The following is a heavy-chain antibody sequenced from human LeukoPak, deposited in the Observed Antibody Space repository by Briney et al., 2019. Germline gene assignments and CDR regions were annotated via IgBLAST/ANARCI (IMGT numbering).Heavy chain of an antibody. CDR2: ISGGGAKR. D-gene: IGHD6-13*01. Sequence: GGSLRLSCAASGFTFDNYAMNWVRQAPGKGLEWVSYISGGGAKRHYSDSVKGRFTISRDNPKNTLYLQINNLRAEDTAMYYCARRAAAGSCFDYWGQGTLVTVSS. CDR3: ARRAAAGSCFDY. J-gene: IGHJ4*02. CDR1: GFTFDNYA. V-gene: IGHV3-23*01.